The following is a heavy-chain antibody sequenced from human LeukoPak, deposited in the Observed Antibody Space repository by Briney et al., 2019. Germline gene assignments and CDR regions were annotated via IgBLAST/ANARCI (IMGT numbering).Heavy chain of an antibody. CDR1: GYSISSGYY. CDR2: IYRTGNT. D-gene: IGHD3-22*01. Sequence: SETLSLTCTVSGYSISSGYYWGWIRQPPGKSLEWIGSIYRTGNTYYKPSLKSRVTISLDTSKNQFSLKLSSVTAADTAVYYCARGSGDSSGHFGDSWGQGTLVTVSS. V-gene: IGHV4-38-2*02. J-gene: IGHJ4*02. CDR3: ARGSGDSSGHFGDS.